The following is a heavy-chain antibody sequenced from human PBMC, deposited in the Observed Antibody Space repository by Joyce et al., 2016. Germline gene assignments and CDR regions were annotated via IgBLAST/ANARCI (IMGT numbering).Heavy chain of an antibody. V-gene: IGHV4-61*01. CDR1: GDSFSGTSYY. CDR3: ATSLPSRVGGFQFFGMDV. D-gene: IGHD3-10*01. CDR2: IYNSETT. J-gene: IGHJ6*02. Sequence: HLQESGPGLVKPSETLSLTCTISGDSFSGTSYYWSWLRQSPGKGLEWSGFIYNSETTHYKPSLGGRLSISGGAAKKQFSLRLTSVTSTDTAVYYCATSLPSRVGGFQFFGMDVWGQGTTVIVS.